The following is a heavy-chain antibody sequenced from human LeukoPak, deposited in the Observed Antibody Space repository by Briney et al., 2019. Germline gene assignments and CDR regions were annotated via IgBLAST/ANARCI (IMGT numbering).Heavy chain of an antibody. CDR2: IDNGGSYT. Sequence: GGSLRLSCAASGFIFSSKWIHWVRQAPGKGLEWVSRIDNGGSYTSYADSVKGRSTISIDNSKNTLYLQMNSLRAEDTAVYYCARDSLTADYGDYGGLDYWGQGTLVTVSS. CDR1: GFIFSSKW. V-gene: IGHV3-74*01. CDR3: ARDSLTADYGDYGGLDY. J-gene: IGHJ4*02. D-gene: IGHD4-17*01.